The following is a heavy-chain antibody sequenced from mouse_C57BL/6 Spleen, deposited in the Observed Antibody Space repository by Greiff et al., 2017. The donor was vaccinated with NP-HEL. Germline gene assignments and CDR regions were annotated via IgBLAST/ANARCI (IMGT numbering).Heavy chain of an antibody. Sequence: EVHLVESGGGLVKPGGSLKLSCAASGFTFSSYAMSWVRQTPEKRLEWVATISDGGSYTYYPDNVKGRFTISRDNAKNNLYLQMSHLKSEDTAMYYCARDPRRRWMDYWGQGTSVTVSS. CDR1: GFTFSSYA. V-gene: IGHV5-4*01. CDR3: ARDPRRRWMDY. D-gene: IGHD2-3*01. CDR2: ISDGGSYT. J-gene: IGHJ4*01.